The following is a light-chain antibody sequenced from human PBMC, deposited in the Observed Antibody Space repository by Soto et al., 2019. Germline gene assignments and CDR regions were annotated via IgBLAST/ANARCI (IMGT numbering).Light chain of an antibody. J-gene: IGKJ1*01. V-gene: IGKV3-15*01. CDR2: GVS. Sequence: EIVMTQSPATLSVSPGEKVTLSCRASQSVSNNLAWYQQKRGQAPSLLMYGVSTRATGIPARFSGSGSGTEFTLTISSLQSEDFAVYYCQQYNRWPPWTFGQGTKVEIK. CDR1: QSVSNN. CDR3: QQYNRWPPWT.